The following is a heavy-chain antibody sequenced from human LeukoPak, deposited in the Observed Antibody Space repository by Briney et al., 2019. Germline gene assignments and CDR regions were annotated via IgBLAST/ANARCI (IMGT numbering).Heavy chain of an antibody. CDR2: ISAYNGNT. J-gene: IGHJ6*03. CDR1: GYTFTSYG. V-gene: IGHV1-18*03. Sequence: ASVKVSCKASGYTFTSYGISWVRQAPGQGLEWMGWISAYNGNTNYAQKLQGRVTMTTDTSTSTAYMELRSLRSEDMAVYYCARGTFGGVMAYMDVWGKGTTVTISS. CDR3: ARGTFGGVMAYMDV. D-gene: IGHD3-16*01.